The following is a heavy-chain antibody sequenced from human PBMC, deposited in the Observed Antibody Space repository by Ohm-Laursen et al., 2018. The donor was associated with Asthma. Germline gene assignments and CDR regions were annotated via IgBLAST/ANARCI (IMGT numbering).Heavy chain of an antibody. D-gene: IGHD2-21*02. CDR1: GFTFSNFA. CDR3: ARRDFSGGDPSAAFDI. V-gene: IGHV3-30-3*01. Sequence: SLRLSCAASGFTFSNFAMHWVRQAPGKGLEWVSIITSDGSWTSYADSVKGRFTISRDNFKNTLYMQMNSLRAEDTAVYYCARRDFSGGDPSAAFDIWGQGTMVTVSS. J-gene: IGHJ3*02. CDR2: ITSDGSWT.